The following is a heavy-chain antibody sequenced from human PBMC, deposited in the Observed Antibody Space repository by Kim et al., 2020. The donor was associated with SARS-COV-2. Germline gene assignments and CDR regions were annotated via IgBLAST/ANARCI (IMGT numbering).Heavy chain of an antibody. V-gene: IGHV1-3*01. CDR1: GYTFTSYA. CDR3: ARDRITIFGVQGSGMDV. Sequence: ASVKVSCKASGYTFTSYAMHWVRQAPGQRLEWMGWINAGNGNTKYSQKFQGRVTITRDTSASTAYMELSSLRSEVTAVYYCARDRITIFGVQGSGMDVWGQGTTVTVSS. CDR2: INAGNGNT. D-gene: IGHD3-3*01. J-gene: IGHJ6*02.